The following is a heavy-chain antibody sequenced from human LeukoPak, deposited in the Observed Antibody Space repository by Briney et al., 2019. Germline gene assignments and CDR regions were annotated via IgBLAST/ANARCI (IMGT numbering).Heavy chain of an antibody. CDR1: GGSFSGYY. CDR3: ARVSVFGVVIAGFDY. J-gene: IGHJ4*02. CDR2: INHSGST. D-gene: IGHD3-3*01. V-gene: IGHV4-34*01. Sequence: SETLSLTCAVYGGSFSGYYWSWLRQPPGKGLEWIGEINHSGSTNYNPSLKSRVTISVDTSKNQFSLKLSSVTAADTAVYYCARVSVFGVVIAGFDYWGQGTLVTVSS.